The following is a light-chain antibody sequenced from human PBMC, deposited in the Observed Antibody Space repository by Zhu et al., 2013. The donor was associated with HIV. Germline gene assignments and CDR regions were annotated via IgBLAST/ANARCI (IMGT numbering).Light chain of an antibody. CDR1: QSVNTN. CDR3: QQYNNWPFT. CDR2: GAS. J-gene: IGKJ3*01. Sequence: EMVMTQSPATLSVSPGERATLSCRASQSVNTNLAWYQQKPGQAPRLLIYGASIRATGTPARFSGSGSGTEFTLTISILQSEDFALYFCQQYNNWPFTFGPGTKVDIK. V-gene: IGKV3D-15*03.